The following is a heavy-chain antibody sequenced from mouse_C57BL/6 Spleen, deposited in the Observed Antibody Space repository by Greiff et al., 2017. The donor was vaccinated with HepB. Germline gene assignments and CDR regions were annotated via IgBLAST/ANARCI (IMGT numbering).Heavy chain of an antibody. Sequence: EVQVVESGGGLVKPGGSLKLSCAASGFTFSDYGMHWVRQAPEKGLEWVAYISSGSSTIYYADTVKGRFTISRDNAKNTLFLQMTSLRSEDTAMYYCAREITTVVAPWYFDVWGTGTTVTVSS. CDR1: GFTFSDYG. CDR2: ISSGSSTI. V-gene: IGHV5-17*01. D-gene: IGHD1-1*01. CDR3: AREITTVVAPWYFDV. J-gene: IGHJ1*03.